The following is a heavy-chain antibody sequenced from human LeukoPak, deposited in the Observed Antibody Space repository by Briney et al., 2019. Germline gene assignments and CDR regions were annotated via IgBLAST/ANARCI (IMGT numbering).Heavy chain of an antibody. Sequence: GRSLRLSCAASGFTFSSYTMHWVRQAPGKGLEWVAVISYDGSNKYYADSVKGRFTISRDNSKNTLYLQMNSLRAEDTAVYYCARDLLLDYWGQGTLVTVSS. J-gene: IGHJ4*02. V-gene: IGHV3-30-3*01. D-gene: IGHD2-15*01. CDR2: ISYDGSNK. CDR1: GFTFSSYT. CDR3: ARDLLLDY.